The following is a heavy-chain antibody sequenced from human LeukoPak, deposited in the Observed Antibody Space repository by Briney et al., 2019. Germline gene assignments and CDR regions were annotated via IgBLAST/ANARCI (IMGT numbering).Heavy chain of an antibody. J-gene: IGHJ4*02. CDR1: GGSISSGGYS. CDR3: ARGARAGYNLEPFDY. Sequence: SETLSLTCAVSGGSISSGGYSWSWIRQPPGKGLEWIGYIYQSGSTKYNPSLKSRVTISVDTSKNQFSLKLSSVTAADTAVYYCARGARAGYNLEPFDYWGQGTLVTVSS. V-gene: IGHV4-30-2*01. D-gene: IGHD5-24*01. CDR2: IYQSGST.